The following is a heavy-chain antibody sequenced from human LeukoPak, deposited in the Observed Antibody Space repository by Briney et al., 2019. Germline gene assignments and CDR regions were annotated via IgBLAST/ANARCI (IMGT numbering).Heavy chain of an antibody. D-gene: IGHD2-2*01. CDR2: INHSGST. V-gene: IGHV4-34*01. J-gene: IGHJ4*02. CDR1: GGSFSGYY. CDR3: AAYCSSTSCYAYYFDY. Sequence: PSETLSLTCAVYGGSFSGYYWSWIRQPPGKGLEWIGEINHSGSTNYNPSLKSRVTISVDTSKNQFSLKLSSVTAADTAVYYCAAYCSSTSCYAYYFDYWGQGTLVTVSS.